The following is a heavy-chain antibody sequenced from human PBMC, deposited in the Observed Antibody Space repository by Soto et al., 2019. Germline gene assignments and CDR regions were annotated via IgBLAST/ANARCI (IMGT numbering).Heavy chain of an antibody. CDR3: ARGRVAGDFDY. CDR2: IGTAGDT. Sequence: PGGSLRLSCAASGFTVSSYDMHWVRQATGKGLEWVSAIGTAGDTYYPGSVKGRFTISRENAKNSLYLQMNSLRAGDTAVYYCARGRVAGDFDYWGQGTLVTVSS. J-gene: IGHJ4*02. D-gene: IGHD6-19*01. V-gene: IGHV3-13*04. CDR1: GFTVSSYD.